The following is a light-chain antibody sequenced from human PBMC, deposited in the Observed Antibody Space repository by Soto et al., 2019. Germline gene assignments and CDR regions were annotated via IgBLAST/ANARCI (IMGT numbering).Light chain of an antibody. V-gene: IGKV3-15*01. CDR1: QSVSSSY. J-gene: IGKJ1*01. CDR3: QQYNNWPT. CDR2: GTS. Sequence: EIVLTQSPGTLSLSPGERATLSCRASQSVSSSYLAWYQQKSGQAPRLLMYGTSSRAIGIPARFSGSGSGTEFTLTISSLQSEDFAIYYCQQYNNWPTFGQGTKVDIK.